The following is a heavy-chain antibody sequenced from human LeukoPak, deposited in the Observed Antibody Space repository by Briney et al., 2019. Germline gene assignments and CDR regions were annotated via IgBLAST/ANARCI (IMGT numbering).Heavy chain of an antibody. CDR1: GGSISSYY. V-gene: IGHV4-59*08. D-gene: IGHD3-10*01. J-gene: IGHJ5*02. CDR3: ARQSLGPSRSGTSNIWFDP. CDR2: IYYSGNT. Sequence: SETLSLTCTVSGGSISSYYWSWIRQPPGKGLEWIGFIYYSGNTNYNPSLKSRVTISVDTPKNQFSLKLTSVTAADTAVYYCARQSLGPSRSGTSNIWFDPWGQGNLVTVSS.